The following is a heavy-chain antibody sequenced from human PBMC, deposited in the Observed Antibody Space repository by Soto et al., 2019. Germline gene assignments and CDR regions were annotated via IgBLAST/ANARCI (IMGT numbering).Heavy chain of an antibody. Sequence: QLQLQESGPGLVKPSETLSLTCTVSGGSISSSSYYWGWIRQPPGKGLEWIGSIYYSGSTYYNPSLTSRVTISVDTSKNQFSLKLSSVTAADTAVYYCARQLLDIVVVPAVKFDPWGQGTLVTVSS. CDR2: IYYSGST. J-gene: IGHJ5*02. CDR1: GGSISSSSYY. CDR3: ARQLLDIVVVPAVKFDP. V-gene: IGHV4-39*01. D-gene: IGHD2-2*03.